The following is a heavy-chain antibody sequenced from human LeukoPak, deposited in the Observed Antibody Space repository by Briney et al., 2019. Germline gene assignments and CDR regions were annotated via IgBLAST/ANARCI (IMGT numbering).Heavy chain of an antibody. D-gene: IGHD6-19*01. V-gene: IGHV1-3*03. J-gene: IGHJ4*02. CDR1: GGTFSNYA. CDR2: INAGNGNT. Sequence: GASVKVSCKASGGTFSNYAMHWVRQAPGQRLEWMGWINAGNGNTKYSQEFQGRVTITRDTSASIVYMELSSLRSEDMGVYYCARALGSGWFDYWGQGTLVTVSS. CDR3: ARALGSGWFDY.